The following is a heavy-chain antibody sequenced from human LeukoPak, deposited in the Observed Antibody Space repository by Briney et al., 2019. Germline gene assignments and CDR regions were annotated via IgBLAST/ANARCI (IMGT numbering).Heavy chain of an antibody. CDR3: ARGWGEKGRCRGGTCNNPEFDY. V-gene: IGHV3-53*01. J-gene: IGHJ4*02. CDR2: IYSGGST. D-gene: IGHD2-15*01. Sequence: GGSLRLSCAASGFTVSSNYMSWVRQAPGKGLEWVSVIYSGGSTYYADSVKGRFTISRDNSKNTLYLQMNSLRAEDTAVYYCARGWGEKGRCRGGTCNNPEFDYWGQGTLVTVSS. CDR1: GFTVSSNY.